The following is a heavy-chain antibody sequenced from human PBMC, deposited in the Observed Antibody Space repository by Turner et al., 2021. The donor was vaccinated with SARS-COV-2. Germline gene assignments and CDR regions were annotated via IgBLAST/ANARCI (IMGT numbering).Heavy chain of an antibody. CDR3: ARAHTMIVVVITRYDAFDI. V-gene: IGHV3-30*04. CDR2: ISYDGSNK. CDR1: GFTFSSYA. Sequence: VQLVESGGGLVQPGGSLRLSCAASGFTFSSYAMHWVRQAPGKGLEWVAVISYDGSNKYYADSVKGRFTISRDNSKNALYLQMNSLRAEDTAVYYCARAHTMIVVVITRYDAFDIWGQGTMVTVSS. J-gene: IGHJ3*02. D-gene: IGHD3-22*01.